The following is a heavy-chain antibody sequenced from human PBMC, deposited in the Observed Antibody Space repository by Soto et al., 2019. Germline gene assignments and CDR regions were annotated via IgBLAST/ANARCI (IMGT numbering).Heavy chain of an antibody. J-gene: IGHJ5*02. V-gene: IGHV3-7*01. CDR2: INQDGSEN. Sequence: GGSLRLSCAASGLTFSNYWMSWVRQAPGKGLEWVANINQDGSENYYVDSVKGRFTISRDNAKNSLYLQMNSLRAEDSAVYYCARDSTTVTTDHWGQGALVTVSS. CDR1: GLTFSNYW. CDR3: ARDSTTVTTDH. D-gene: IGHD4-17*01.